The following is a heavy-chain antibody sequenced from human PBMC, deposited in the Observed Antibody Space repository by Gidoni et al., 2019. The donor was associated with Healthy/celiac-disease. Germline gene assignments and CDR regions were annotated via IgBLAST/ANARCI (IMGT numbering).Heavy chain of an antibody. CDR1: GGPISSGGYY. V-gene: IGHV4-31*03. Sequence: VQLQESCPGLVKPSQALSLTCTVTGGPISSGGYYWSWIRQHPGKGLEWIGYIYYSGSTYYNPSLKSRVTISVDTSKNQFSLKLSSVTAADTAVYYCARADRWFELDYWGQGTLVTVSS. D-gene: IGHD3-10*01. CDR2: IYYSGST. CDR3: ARADRWFELDY. J-gene: IGHJ4*02.